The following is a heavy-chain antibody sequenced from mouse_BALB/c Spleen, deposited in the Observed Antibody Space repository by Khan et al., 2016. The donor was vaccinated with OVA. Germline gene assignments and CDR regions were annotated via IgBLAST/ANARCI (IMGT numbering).Heavy chain of an antibody. Sequence: EVQLQESGPGLVKPSQSLSLTCTVTGYSITSDYAWNWIRQFPGNKLEWMGYISYSGSTSSNPSLRSRISITRDTSKNQFFLQLNSVTTEETATFYCARQNYYGYAMDYWGQGTSVTVSS. CDR2: ISYSGST. D-gene: IGHD1-1*01. CDR1: GYSITSDYA. V-gene: IGHV3-2*02. J-gene: IGHJ4*01. CDR3: ARQNYYGYAMDY.